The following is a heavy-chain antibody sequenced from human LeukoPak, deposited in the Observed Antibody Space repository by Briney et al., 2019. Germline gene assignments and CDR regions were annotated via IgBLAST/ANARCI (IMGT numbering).Heavy chain of an antibody. CDR1: GFTFVSHG. V-gene: IGHV3-48*01. Sequence: GGSLRLSCAASGFTFVSHGMIWVRQAPGKGLEWLSYISPGSTTINSADSVKDRFTTSRDKAKISLFLQMNSLRAEDTAVYYCARVRGPTVTTMYFDYWGQGALVTVPS. J-gene: IGHJ4*02. CDR3: ARVRGPTVTTMYFDY. D-gene: IGHD4-17*01. CDR2: ISPGSTTI.